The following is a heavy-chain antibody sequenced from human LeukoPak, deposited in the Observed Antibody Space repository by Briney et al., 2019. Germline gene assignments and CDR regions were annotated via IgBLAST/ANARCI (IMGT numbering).Heavy chain of an antibody. J-gene: IGHJ4*02. CDR2: IYYSGST. Sequence: SQTLSLTCTVSGGSISSGGYYWSWIRQHPGKGLEWIGYIYYSGSTYYNPSLKSRVTISVDTSKNQFSLKLSSVTAADTAVYFCARLYCSSTSCYLGYWGQGTLVTVSS. CDR3: ARLYCSSTSCYLGY. V-gene: IGHV4-31*03. CDR1: GGSISSGGYY. D-gene: IGHD2-2*01.